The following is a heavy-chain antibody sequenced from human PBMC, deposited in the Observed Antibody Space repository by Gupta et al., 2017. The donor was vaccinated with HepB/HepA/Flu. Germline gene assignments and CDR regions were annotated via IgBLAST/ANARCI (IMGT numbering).Heavy chain of an antibody. CDR2: IYPGDSDS. Sequence: EVQLLQSRAELNKPGESLRISCKASGYTFTNYWIGWVRQMPGKGLEWMGIIYPGDSDSRYSPSFQGQVTVSADKSISTAELQWKSLKVSDTAIYYCARHNDFWSPEYWGQGTMVTVSS. J-gene: IGHJ4*02. D-gene: IGHD3-3*01. CDR3: ARHNDFWSPEY. CDR1: GYTFTNYW. V-gene: IGHV5-51*01.